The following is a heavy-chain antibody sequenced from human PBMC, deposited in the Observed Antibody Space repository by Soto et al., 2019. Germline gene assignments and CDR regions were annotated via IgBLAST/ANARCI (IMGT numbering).Heavy chain of an antibody. V-gene: IGHV4-39*01. D-gene: IGHD3-9*01. CDR2: IYYRGNA. Sequence: QLQLQESGPGLVKPSETLSLMCSVSDDSINSDKYYWGWIRQPPGKGLEWIGSIYYRGNAYYNPSLQTRVTISLDKSKSQFSLKLNSVTAADSAVYFCARLEGLATISYYFDFWGPGALLTVSS. J-gene: IGHJ4*02. CDR3: ARLEGLATISYYFDF. CDR1: DDSINSDKYY.